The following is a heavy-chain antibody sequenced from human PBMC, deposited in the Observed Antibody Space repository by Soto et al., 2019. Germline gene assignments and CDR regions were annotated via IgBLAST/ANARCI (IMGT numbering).Heavy chain of an antibody. CDR1: GYAFTSYG. V-gene: IGHV1-18*01. CDR2: ISAYNGNT. Sequence: APVKVSCKASGYAFTSYGISWVRQAPGQGLEWMGWISAYNGNTNYAQKLQGRGTMTTDTSTSTAYMELRSLRSDDTAVYYCARDGEQLVRHWFDPWGQGTLVTVSS. D-gene: IGHD6-13*01. J-gene: IGHJ5*02. CDR3: ARDGEQLVRHWFDP.